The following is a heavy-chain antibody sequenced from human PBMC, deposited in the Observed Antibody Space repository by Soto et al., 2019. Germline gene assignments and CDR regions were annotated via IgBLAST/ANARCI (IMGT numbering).Heavy chain of an antibody. CDR3: ARRQEKDCGGDCYYYFDY. CDR1: GLNSINHA. CDR2: ISYDGSNK. V-gene: IGHV3-30-3*01. D-gene: IGHD2-21*02. Sequence: MRHPNTAFGLNSINHAMHRIIKTKGKGLEWVAVISYDGSNKYYGDSVKGRFTISRDNSKNTLYLQMNSLRVEDTAIYYCARRQEKDCGGDCYYYFDYWGHGTLVTVSS. J-gene: IGHJ4*01.